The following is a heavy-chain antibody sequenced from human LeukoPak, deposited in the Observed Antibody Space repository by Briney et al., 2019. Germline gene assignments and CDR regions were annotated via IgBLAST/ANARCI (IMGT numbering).Heavy chain of an antibody. Sequence: GASVKVSCKASGYTFTGYYMHWVRQAPGQGLEWMGWINPNSGGTNYAQKFQGRVTMTRDTSISTAYMELSRLRSDDTAGDYCARDRLSYDSSGSALDFWGQGTLVTVSS. CDR2: INPNSGGT. V-gene: IGHV1-2*02. CDR3: ARDRLSYDSSGSALDF. CDR1: GYTFTGYY. J-gene: IGHJ4*02. D-gene: IGHD3-22*01.